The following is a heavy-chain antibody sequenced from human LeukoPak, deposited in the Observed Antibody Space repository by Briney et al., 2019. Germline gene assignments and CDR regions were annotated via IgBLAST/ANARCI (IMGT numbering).Heavy chain of an antibody. CDR2: IYYSGST. CDR1: GGSISSGGYY. V-gene: IGHV4-61*08. CDR3: ARARGQQLGKRIFDY. D-gene: IGHD6-13*01. Sequence: PSQTLSLTCTVSGGSISSGGYYWSWIRQPPGKGLEWIVYIYYSGSTNYNPSLKSRVTISVDTSKNQFSLKLSSVTAADTAVYYCARARGQQLGKRIFDYWGQGTLVTVSS. J-gene: IGHJ4*02.